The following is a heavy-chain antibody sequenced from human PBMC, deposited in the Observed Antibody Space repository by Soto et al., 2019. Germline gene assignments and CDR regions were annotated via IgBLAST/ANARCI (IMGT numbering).Heavy chain of an antibody. CDR1: GGSFSGYY. CDR3: ARLSRTTVTDY. J-gene: IGHJ4*02. CDR2: INHSGST. V-gene: IGHV4-34*01. D-gene: IGHD4-17*01. Sequence: PSETLSLTCAVYGGSFSGYYWSWIRQPPGKGLEWIGEINHSGSTNYNPSLKSRVTISVDTSKNQFSLKLSSVTAADTAVYYCARLSRTTVTDYWGQGTLVTVSS.